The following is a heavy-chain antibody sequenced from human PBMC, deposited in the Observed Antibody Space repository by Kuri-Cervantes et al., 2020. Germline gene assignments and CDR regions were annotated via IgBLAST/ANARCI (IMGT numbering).Heavy chain of an antibody. V-gene: IGHV3-66*01. D-gene: IGHD1-7*01. CDR2: IYSGGST. CDR1: GFTVSSNY. J-gene: IGHJ4*02. Sequence: GESLKISCAASGFTVSSNYMSWVRQAPGKGLEWVSVIYSGGSTYYADSVKGRFTISRDNSKNTLYLQMNSLRAEDTAVYYCTRVELAFSVGGVLNYWGQGTLVTVSS. CDR3: TRVELAFSVGGVLNY.